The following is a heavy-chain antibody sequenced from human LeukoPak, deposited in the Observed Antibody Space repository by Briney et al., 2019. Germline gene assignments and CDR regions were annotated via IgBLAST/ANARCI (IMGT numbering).Heavy chain of an antibody. CDR3: ARGGIAVGFDY. V-gene: IGHV4-59*01. CDR1: GGSISSYY. D-gene: IGHD6-19*01. J-gene: IGHJ4*02. Sequence: SETRSLTCTVSGGSISSYYWSWIRQPPGKGLEWIGYIYYSGSTNYNPSLKSRVTISVDTSKNQFSLKLSSVTAADTAVYYCARGGIAVGFDYWGQGTLVTVSS. CDR2: IYYSGST.